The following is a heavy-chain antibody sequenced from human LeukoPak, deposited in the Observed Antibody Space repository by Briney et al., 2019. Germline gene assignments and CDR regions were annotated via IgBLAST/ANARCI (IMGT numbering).Heavy chain of an antibody. CDR1: GFTFSSYE. J-gene: IGHJ4*02. Sequence: GGSLRLFCAASGFTFSSYEMSWVRQAPGKGLEWVSYITNSGGTTYYADSVKGRFTISGDNAKNSLYLQMNSLRAEDAAVYYCARQEDHDYGDYYFDYWGQGILVTVSS. V-gene: IGHV3-48*03. D-gene: IGHD4-17*01. CDR3: ARQEDHDYGDYYFDY. CDR2: ITNSGGTT.